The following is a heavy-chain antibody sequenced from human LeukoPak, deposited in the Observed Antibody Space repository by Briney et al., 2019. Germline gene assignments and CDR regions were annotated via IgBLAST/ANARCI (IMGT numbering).Heavy chain of an antibody. V-gene: IGHV3-23*01. Sequence: GGSLRLSCAASGFTLSSYAMSWVRQAPGKGLEWVSAISDSGNTYHADSVKGRFTISRDNSENTLYLQMNSLRAEDTAVYYCASSSGYGSGSYYRGGPFEYGYWGQGTLVTVSS. J-gene: IGHJ4*02. CDR1: GFTLSSYA. CDR3: ASSSGYGSGSYYRGGPFEYGY. D-gene: IGHD3-10*01. CDR2: ISDSGNT.